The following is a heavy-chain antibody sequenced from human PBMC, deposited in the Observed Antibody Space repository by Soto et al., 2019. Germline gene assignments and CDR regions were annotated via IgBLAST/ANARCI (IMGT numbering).Heavy chain of an antibody. CDR3: ARDDDNDANALDY. V-gene: IGHV3-33*01. J-gene: IGHJ4*02. Sequence: GALRISCAASGFTFSKYGIHWVRQAPGKGLEWVALIWNDGIRKVYVDSVKGRFTISRDNSKNTLDLQMNNLRDEDTAVYYCARDDDNDANALDYWGPGTLVTVYS. CDR1: GFTFSKYG. CDR2: IWNDGIRK.